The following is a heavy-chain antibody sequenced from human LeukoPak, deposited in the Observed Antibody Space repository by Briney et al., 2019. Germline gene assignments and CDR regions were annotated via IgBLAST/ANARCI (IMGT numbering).Heavy chain of an antibody. CDR1: GFTFSLYD. D-gene: IGHD1-1*01. CDR2: ITTSGGST. Sequence: GGSLRLSCAASGFTFSLYDMSWVRQAPGKGLEWVSSITTSGGSTFYADSVMGRFTISRDNSRNTVFLQMNTLSAEDTAVYYCAKRGNPTVGHHYLDVWGKGTTVSVSS. V-gene: IGHV3-23*01. J-gene: IGHJ6*03. CDR3: AKRGNPTVGHHYLDV.